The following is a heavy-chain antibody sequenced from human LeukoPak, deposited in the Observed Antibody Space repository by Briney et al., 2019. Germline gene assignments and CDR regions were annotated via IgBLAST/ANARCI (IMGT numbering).Heavy chain of an antibody. Sequence: GGSLRLSCAVSGFSMNDFWMHWVRQGPGKGLEWVSAISGSGGSTYYADSVKGRFTISRDNSKNTLSLQMNSLRAEDTAVYYCARGRLRWAQNHNYLEYWGQGTLVTVSS. J-gene: IGHJ4*02. D-gene: IGHD4-23*01. CDR1: GFSMNDFW. V-gene: IGHV3-23*01. CDR2: ISGSGGST. CDR3: ARGRLRWAQNHNYLEY.